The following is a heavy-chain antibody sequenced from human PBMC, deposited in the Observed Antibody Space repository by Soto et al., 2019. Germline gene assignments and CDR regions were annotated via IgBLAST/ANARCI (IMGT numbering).Heavy chain of an antibody. Sequence: RRSVEISCVASGFILSDHSMNWVRLAPGKGLEWVSSISDVGTYIFYAASVKGRFTISRDNAKNSLYLQLDSLGAEDTALYYCARDLVEGPPNAFDFSG. J-gene: IGHJ3*01. CDR3: ARDLVEGPPNAFDF. V-gene: IGHV3-21*01. D-gene: IGHD2-15*01. CDR2: ISDVGTYI. CDR1: GFILSDHS.